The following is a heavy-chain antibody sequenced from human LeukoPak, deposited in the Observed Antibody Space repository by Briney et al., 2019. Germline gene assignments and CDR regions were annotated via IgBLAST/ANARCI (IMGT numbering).Heavy chain of an antibody. V-gene: IGHV1-8*01. CDR2: MNPNSGNT. D-gene: IGHD6-13*01. Sequence: GASVRVSCKASGYTFTNYDINRVRQASGQGLEWMGWMNPNSGNTGSAQKFQGRVTMTSNTSISTAYMELSSLRSEDTAVYYCARGLRREQQLLGAFDYWGQGTPVTVSS. CDR3: ARGLRREQQLLGAFDY. J-gene: IGHJ4*02. CDR1: GYTFTNYD.